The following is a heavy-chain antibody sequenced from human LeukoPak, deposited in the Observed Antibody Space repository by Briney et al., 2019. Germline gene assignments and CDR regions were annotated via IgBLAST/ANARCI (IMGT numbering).Heavy chain of an antibody. V-gene: IGHV3-20*04. D-gene: IGHD5-12*01. CDR1: GXIFDDYG. CDR3: ARVYSGYDFYYFDY. CDR2: INWNGGST. J-gene: IGHJ4*02. Sequence: GGSLRLSCAASGXIFDDYGMSWVRQAPGKGLEWVSGINWNGGSTGYADSVKGRFTISRDNAKNSLYLQMNSLRAEDTALYYCARVYSGYDFYYFDYWGQGTLVTVSS.